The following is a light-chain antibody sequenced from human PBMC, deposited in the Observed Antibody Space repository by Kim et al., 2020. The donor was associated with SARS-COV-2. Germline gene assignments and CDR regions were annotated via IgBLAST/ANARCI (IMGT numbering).Light chain of an antibody. J-gene: IGLJ2*01. V-gene: IGLV6-57*03. CDR3: QSYDSSNHVV. CDR1: SGSIAVHY. Sequence: KTVTISCTRSSGSIAVHYVHWYQQRPGSAPTIVISENNQRPSGVPDRFSGSIDSSSNSASLTLSGLKTEVEADYYCQSYDSSNHVVFGGGTQLTVL. CDR2: ENN.